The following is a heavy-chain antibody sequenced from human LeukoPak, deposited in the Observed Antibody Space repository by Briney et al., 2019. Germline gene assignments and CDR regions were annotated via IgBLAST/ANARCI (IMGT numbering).Heavy chain of an antibody. CDR1: GFTVSSDY. D-gene: IGHD3-9*01. Sequence: GGSLRLSCAVSGFTVSSDYMSWVRQAPGKGLEWVSSINTNSDYIYYADSVKGRFTISRDNSKNSLYLQMNSLRAEDTAVYYCARGLGYFDWLFLNWGQGTLLTVSS. CDR3: ARGLGYFDWLFLN. CDR2: INTNSDYI. J-gene: IGHJ4*02. V-gene: IGHV3-21*01.